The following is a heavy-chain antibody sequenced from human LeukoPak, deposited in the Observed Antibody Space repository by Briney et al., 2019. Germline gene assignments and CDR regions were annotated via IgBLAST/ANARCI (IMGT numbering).Heavy chain of an antibody. J-gene: IGHJ3*02. CDR3: ARDSKSKVPAATTGCFDI. CDR1: GGTFSSYA. CDR2: IIPIFGTA. Sequence: ASVKVSCKASGGTFSSYAISWVRQAPGQGLEWMGGIIPIFGTANYAQKFQGRVTITADESTSTAYMELSSLRSEDTAVYYCARDSKSKVPAATTGCFDIWGQGTMVTVSS. D-gene: IGHD2-2*01. V-gene: IGHV1-69*13.